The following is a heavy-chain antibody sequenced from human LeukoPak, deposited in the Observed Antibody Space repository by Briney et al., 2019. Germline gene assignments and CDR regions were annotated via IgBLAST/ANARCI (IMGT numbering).Heavy chain of an antibody. D-gene: IGHD3-3*01. Sequence: ASVKVSCKASGGTFSSYAISWVRQAPGQGLEWMGGIIPMFGTANYAQKFQGRVTITADESTSTAYMELSSLRSEDAAVYYCARGGRGWSGYYFYFDYWGQGTLVTVSS. CDR1: GGTFSSYA. V-gene: IGHV1-69*13. J-gene: IGHJ4*02. CDR2: IIPMFGTA. CDR3: ARGGRGWSGYYFYFDY.